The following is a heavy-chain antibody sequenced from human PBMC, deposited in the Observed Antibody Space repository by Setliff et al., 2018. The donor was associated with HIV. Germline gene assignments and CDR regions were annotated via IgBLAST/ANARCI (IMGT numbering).Heavy chain of an antibody. CDR3: ARDFLRSGYFDH. CDR2: IYYSGST. Sequence: SETLSLTCTVSGESLSSDYYYWTWIRQHTEKGLEWIGYIYYSGSTLYNPSLRSRLTMSVDTSKNQFSLELSSVTAADTAVYYCARDFLRSGYFDHWGQGKLVTVSS. D-gene: IGHD4-17*01. V-gene: IGHV4-31*03. CDR1: GESLSSDYYY. J-gene: IGHJ4*02.